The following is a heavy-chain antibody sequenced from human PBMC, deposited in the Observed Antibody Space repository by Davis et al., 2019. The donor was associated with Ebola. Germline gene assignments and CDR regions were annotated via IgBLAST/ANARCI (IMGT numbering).Heavy chain of an antibody. D-gene: IGHD1-26*01. CDR3: ARSSGIPYYYV. CDR2: ISGSSSTI. Sequence: PGGSLRLSCAASGFTFSTYSMNWVRQAPGKGLEWILYISGSSSTIYYADSVKGRFTISRDNVKNALNLQMNSLRDEDTAVYYCARSSGIPYYYVWGKGTTVTVSS. CDR1: GFTFSTYS. J-gene: IGHJ6*04. V-gene: IGHV3-48*02.